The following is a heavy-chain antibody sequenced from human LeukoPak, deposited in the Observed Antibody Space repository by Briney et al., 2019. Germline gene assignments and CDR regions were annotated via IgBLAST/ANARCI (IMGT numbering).Heavy chain of an antibody. CDR3: ARDTYYYGSGSYSAYYYYGMDV. CDR1: GYTFTSYA. J-gene: IGHJ6*04. D-gene: IGHD3-10*01. V-gene: IGHV1-3*01. CDR2: INAGNGNT. Sequence: ASVKVSCKASGYTFTSYAMHWVRQAPGQRLEWMGWINAGNGNTKYSQKLQGRVTITRDTSASTAYMELSSLRSEDTAVYYCARDTYYYGSGSYSAYYYYGMDVWGKGTTVTVSS.